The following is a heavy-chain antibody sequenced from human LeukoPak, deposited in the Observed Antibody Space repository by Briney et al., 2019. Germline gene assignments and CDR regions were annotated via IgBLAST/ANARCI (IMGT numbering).Heavy chain of an antibody. Sequence: PGGSLRLSCAVSGFTVSSKYMSWVHQAPGKGLEWVSVIYSGGNTYYADSVKGRFTISRDNSKNTVNLQMNSLRAEDTAVYYCASGIDVGPIYFDYWGQGTLVTVSS. CDR1: GFTVSSKY. V-gene: IGHV3-66*01. D-gene: IGHD1-26*01. CDR3: ASGIDVGPIYFDY. CDR2: IYSGGNT. J-gene: IGHJ4*02.